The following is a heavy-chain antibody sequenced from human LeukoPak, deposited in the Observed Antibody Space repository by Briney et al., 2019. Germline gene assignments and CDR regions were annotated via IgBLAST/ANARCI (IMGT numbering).Heavy chain of an antibody. J-gene: IGHJ4*02. V-gene: IGHV3-23*01. CDR1: GFTFSSYA. CDR3: AKDGSVVPAAMLDY. CDR2: ISGSGGST. Sequence: PGGSLRLSCAASGFTFSSYAMSWVRQAPGKGLEWVSAISGSGGSTYYADSVKGRFTISRDNSKNTLYLQMNSLRAEDTAVYYCAKDGSVVPAAMLDYWGQGTLVTVSS. D-gene: IGHD2-2*01.